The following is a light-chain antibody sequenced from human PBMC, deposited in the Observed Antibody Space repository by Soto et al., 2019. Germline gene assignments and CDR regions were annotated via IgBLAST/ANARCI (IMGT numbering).Light chain of an antibody. CDR3: SSYTGNGTRV. V-gene: IGLV2-14*01. J-gene: IGLJ1*01. Sequence: QSALTQPASVSGSPGQSITISCTGTSSDVGRYNYVSWYQQHPGKAPKLMIHDVSNRPSGVSNRFSGSKSGNTASLTISGLQAEDEADYYCSSYTGNGTRVFGTGTKLTVL. CDR2: DVS. CDR1: SSDVGRYNY.